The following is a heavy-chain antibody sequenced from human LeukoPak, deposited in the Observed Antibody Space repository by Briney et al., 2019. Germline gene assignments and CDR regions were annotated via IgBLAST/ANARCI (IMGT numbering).Heavy chain of an antibody. CDR3: AREGLVYYFDY. Sequence: GGSLRLSCAASGFTLSSYAMHWVRQAPGKGLEWVAVISYDGSNKYYADSVKGRFTISRDNSKNTLYLQMNSLRAEDTAVYYCAREGLVYYFDYWGQGTLVTVSS. J-gene: IGHJ4*02. V-gene: IGHV3-30-3*01. D-gene: IGHD3-9*01. CDR2: ISYDGSNK. CDR1: GFTLSSYA.